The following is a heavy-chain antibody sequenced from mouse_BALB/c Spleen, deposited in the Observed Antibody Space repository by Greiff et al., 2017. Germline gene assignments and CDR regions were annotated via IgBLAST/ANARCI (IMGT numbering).Heavy chain of an antibody. CDR2: ISSGGGST. CDR1: GFAFSSYD. V-gene: IGHV5-12-1*01. D-gene: IGHD2-2*01. Sequence: EVQGVESGGGLVEPGGSLKLSCAASGFAFSSYDMSWVRQTPEKRLEWVAYISSGGGSTYYPDTVKGRFTISRDNAKNTLYLQMSSLKSEDTAMYYCARHHGSPYFDVWGAGTTVTVSS. CDR3: ARHHGSPYFDV. J-gene: IGHJ1*01.